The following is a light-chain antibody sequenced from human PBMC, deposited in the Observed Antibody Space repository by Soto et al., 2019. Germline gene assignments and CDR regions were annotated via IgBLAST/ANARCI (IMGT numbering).Light chain of an antibody. CDR2: GAS. Sequence: EVVMTQSPATLSVCPGERATLACRASETVATNLAWYQQKRGQAPRLLISGASTRAAGISDRFRGSGSGTEFTLTISSLRSEDSAIYYWQQYFEWPQMTFEQGTKVEI. CDR3: QQYFEWPQMT. J-gene: IGKJ1*01. V-gene: IGKV3-15*01. CDR1: ETVATN.